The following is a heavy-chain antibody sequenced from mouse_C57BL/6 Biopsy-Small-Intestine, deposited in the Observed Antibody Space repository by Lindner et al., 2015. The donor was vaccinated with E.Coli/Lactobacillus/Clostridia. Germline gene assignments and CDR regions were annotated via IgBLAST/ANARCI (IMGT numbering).Heavy chain of an antibody. J-gene: IGHJ2*01. CDR2: INPYNGGI. D-gene: IGHD4-1*01. CDR3: AKLGREGFDY. Sequence: VQLQESGPVLVKPGASVKMSCKASGYTFTDYTMNWVKQSHGKSLEWIGIINPYNGGISYNQKFEGKATLTVDKSSNTAYMELNSLTSEDSAVYYCAKLGREGFDYWGQGTILTVSS. CDR1: GYTFTDYT. V-gene: IGHV1-19*01.